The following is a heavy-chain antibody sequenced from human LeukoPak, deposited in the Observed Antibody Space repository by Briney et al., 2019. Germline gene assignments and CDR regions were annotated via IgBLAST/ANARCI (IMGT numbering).Heavy chain of an antibody. CDR2: IKSDGSST. D-gene: IGHD3-10*01. CDR1: GFTFSSHW. V-gene: IGHV3-74*01. CDR3: ARANYGSGSFYAMDV. Sequence: GGSLRLSCAASGFTFSSHWMHWVRQAPGKGLVCVSRIKSDGSSTSYADSVKGRFTISRDNAKNTLYLQMNSLRAGDTAVYYCARANYGSGSFYAMDVWGKGTTVTVSS. J-gene: IGHJ6*04.